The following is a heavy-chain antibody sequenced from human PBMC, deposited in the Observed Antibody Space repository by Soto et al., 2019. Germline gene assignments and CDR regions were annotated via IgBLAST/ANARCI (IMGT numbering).Heavy chain of an antibody. CDR1: GGSISSGGYY. V-gene: IGHV4-31*03. D-gene: IGHD3-16*02. J-gene: IGHJ4*02. Sequence: QVQLQESGPGLVKPSQTLSLTCTVSGGSISSGGYYWSWIRQHPGKGLEWIGYIYYRGSTYYNPSLKSRVTISVDTSKNQFSLKLSSVTAADTAVYYCARSMITFGGVIVPFDYWGQGTLVTVSS. CDR2: IYYRGST. CDR3: ARSMITFGGVIVPFDY.